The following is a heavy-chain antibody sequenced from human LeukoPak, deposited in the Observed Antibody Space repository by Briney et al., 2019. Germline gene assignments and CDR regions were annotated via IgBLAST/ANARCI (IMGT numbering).Heavy chain of an antibody. V-gene: IGHV3-21*01. Sequence: GGSPRLSCAASGFTFSSYSMNWVRQAPGKGLEWVSSISSSSSYIYYADSVKGRFTISRDNAKNSLYLQMNSLRAEDTAVYYCAREAGIIVDRWGQGTLVTVSS. J-gene: IGHJ5*02. CDR3: AREAGIIVDR. CDR1: GFTFSSYS. D-gene: IGHD3-16*02. CDR2: ISSSSSYI.